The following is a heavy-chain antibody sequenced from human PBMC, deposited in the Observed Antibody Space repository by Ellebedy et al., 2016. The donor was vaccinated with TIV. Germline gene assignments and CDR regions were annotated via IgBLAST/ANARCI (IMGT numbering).Heavy chain of an antibody. J-gene: IGHJ4*02. V-gene: IGHV3-23*01. CDR3: AKGGYDWGSYDY. Sequence: GESLKISCAASGFTVNSNVMSWVRQAPGKGLEWVSVISDRGDITYYADSVKGRFTISRDKSNTLYLHMNSVRVEDTAVYFCAKGGYDWGSYDYWGQGTLVTVSS. CDR1: GFTVNSNV. D-gene: IGHD3-16*01. CDR2: ISDRGDIT.